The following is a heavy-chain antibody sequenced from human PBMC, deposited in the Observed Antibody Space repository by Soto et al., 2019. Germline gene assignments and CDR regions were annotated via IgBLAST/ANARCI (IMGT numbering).Heavy chain of an antibody. CDR2: LYGSGRGI. D-gene: IGHD5-12*01. CDR3: AKDAVALDGVWLAHD. V-gene: IGHV3-23*01. Sequence: GSLRLSCAASGFTFSTYAMIWIRQVPGKGLEWVSGLYGSGRGIHYADSVKGRFTISRDNSAYSVYLQMNDLRVEDSAVYYCAKDAVALDGVWLAHDWGQGTVVTVS. CDR1: GFTFSTYA. J-gene: IGHJ4*02.